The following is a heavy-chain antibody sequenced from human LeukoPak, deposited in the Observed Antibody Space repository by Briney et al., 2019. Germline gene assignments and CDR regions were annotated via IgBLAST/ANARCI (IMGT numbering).Heavy chain of an antibody. CDR1: GGTFSSYA. V-gene: IGHV1-69*05. CDR2: IIPIFGTA. Sequence: SVKVSCKASGGTFSSYAISWVRQAPGQGLEWMGGIIPIFGTANYAQKFQGRVTITTDESTSTAYMELSSLRSEDTAVYYCARVNLAAAGTGFDYWGQGTLVTVSS. CDR3: ARVNLAAAGTGFDY. D-gene: IGHD6-13*01. J-gene: IGHJ4*02.